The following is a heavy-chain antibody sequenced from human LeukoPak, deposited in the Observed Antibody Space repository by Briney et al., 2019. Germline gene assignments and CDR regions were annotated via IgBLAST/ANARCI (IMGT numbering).Heavy chain of an antibody. J-gene: IGHJ4*02. CDR3: ASALRIYYYFDY. V-gene: IGHV3-23*01. D-gene: IGHD1-26*01. Sequence: PGGSLRLSCAATGFTFRNYGMNWVRQAPGKGLEWVSAFSASGSTYYADSVKGRFTISRDNSKNTLYLQMNSLRAEDTAVYYCASALRIYYYFDYWGQGTLVTVSS. CDR1: GFTFRNYG. CDR2: FSASGST.